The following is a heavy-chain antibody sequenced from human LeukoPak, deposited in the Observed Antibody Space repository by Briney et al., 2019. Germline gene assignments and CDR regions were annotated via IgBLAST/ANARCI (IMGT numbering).Heavy chain of an antibody. D-gene: IGHD6-19*01. CDR1: GGSFSGYY. J-gene: IGHJ4*02. Sequence: SETLSLTCAVYGGSFSGYYWSWIRQPPGKGLEWIGEINHSGSTNYNPSLKSRGTISVDTSKNQFSLKLSSVTAADTAVYYCARGQVYSSGQAAHIFDYWGRGTLVTVSS. CDR3: ARGQVYSSGQAAHIFDY. CDR2: INHSGST. V-gene: IGHV4-34*01.